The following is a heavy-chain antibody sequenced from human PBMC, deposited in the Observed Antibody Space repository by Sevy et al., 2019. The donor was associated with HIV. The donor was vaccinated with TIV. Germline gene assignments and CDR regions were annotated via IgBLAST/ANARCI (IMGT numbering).Heavy chain of an antibody. D-gene: IGHD3-9*01. J-gene: IGHJ4*02. V-gene: IGHV3-30*04. CDR2: ISHDTTVK. CDR3: ARDADWSLNY. Sequence: GGSLRLSCAASGFTFSDYVMHWVRQAPGKGLGWLARISHDTTVKYYADSLKGRFTNSRDNSKNTLYLQMNSLRHEDTAVYHCARDADWSLNYWGQGTLVTVSS. CDR1: GFTFSDYV.